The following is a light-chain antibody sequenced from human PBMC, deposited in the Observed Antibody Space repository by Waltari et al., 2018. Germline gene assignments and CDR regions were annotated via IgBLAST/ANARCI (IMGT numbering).Light chain of an antibody. CDR3: ASYAGGDTPYV. CDR1: SSDVGAYDH. J-gene: IGLJ1*01. CDR2: EVN. Sequence: QYALTQPPSASGSPGQSVTISCSGSSSDVGAYDHVSWYQQRPGKTPKVLIYEVNKRPSGVPDRFSGSKSGKTASLTVSGLQAEDEGDYYCASYAGGDTPYVFGTGTTVTV. V-gene: IGLV2-8*01.